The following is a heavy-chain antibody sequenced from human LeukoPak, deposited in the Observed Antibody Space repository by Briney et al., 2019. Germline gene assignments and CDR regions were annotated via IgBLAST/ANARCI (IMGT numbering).Heavy chain of an antibody. V-gene: IGHV3-30*04. J-gene: IGHJ4*02. D-gene: IGHD2-2*01. CDR3: ARGFRVVPAANDY. CDR1: GFTFSSYA. Sequence: GGSLRLSCAASGFTFSSYAMHWVRRAPGKGLEWVAVISYDGSNKYYADSVKGRFTIPRDNSKNTLYLQMNSLRAEDTAVYYCARGFRVVPAANDYWGQGTLVTVSS. CDR2: ISYDGSNK.